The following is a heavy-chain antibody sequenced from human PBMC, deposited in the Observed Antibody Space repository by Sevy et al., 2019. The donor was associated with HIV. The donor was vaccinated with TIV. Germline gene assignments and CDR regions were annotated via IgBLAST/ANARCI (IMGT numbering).Heavy chain of an antibody. V-gene: IGHV3-30-3*01. J-gene: IGHJ4*02. CDR1: GFTFSSYA. CDR2: ISYDGSNK. D-gene: IGHD3-3*01. CDR3: SPSTYYDFWSGYSIDY. Sequence: GGSLRLSCAASGFTFSSYAMHWVRQAPGKGLEWVAVISYDGSNKYYADSVKGRFTISRDNSKNTLYLQMISLRAEATAVYYCSPSTYYDFWSGYSIDYWGQGTLVTVSS.